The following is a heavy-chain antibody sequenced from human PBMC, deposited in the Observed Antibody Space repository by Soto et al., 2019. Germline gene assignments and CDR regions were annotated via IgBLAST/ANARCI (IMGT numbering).Heavy chain of an antibody. CDR1: GCSISSYY. D-gene: IGHD6-6*01. V-gene: IGHV4-59*01. CDR2: IYYSGST. CDR3: ARYQEYSNPYYYYGMDV. Sequence: PSETLSLTCTVSGCSISSYYWSWIRQPPGKGLEWIGYIYYSGSTNYNPSLKSRVTISVDTSKNQFSLKLSSVTAADTAVYYCARYQEYSNPYYYYGMDVWGQGTTVTVSS. J-gene: IGHJ6*02.